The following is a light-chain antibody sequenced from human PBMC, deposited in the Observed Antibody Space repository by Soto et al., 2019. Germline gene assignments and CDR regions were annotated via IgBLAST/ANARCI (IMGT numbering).Light chain of an antibody. J-gene: IGLJ1*01. CDR2: DVS. V-gene: IGLV2-11*01. Sequence: QSVLTQPRSASGSPGQPVTISCTGTSSDVGGYNYVSWYQQHPGKAPKLMIYDVSKRPSGVPDRFSGSKSGNTASLTISGLQAEDEADYYCCSYAGSYTHVFGTGTKLTVL. CDR1: SSDVGGYNY. CDR3: CSYAGSYTHV.